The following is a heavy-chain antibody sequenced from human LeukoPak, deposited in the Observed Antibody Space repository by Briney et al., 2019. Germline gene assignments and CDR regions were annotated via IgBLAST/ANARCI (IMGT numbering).Heavy chain of an antibody. V-gene: IGHV3-9*01. Sequence: GGSLRLSCAASGFTFDDYAMHWVRQAPGKGLEWVSGISWNSGSIGYADSVKGRLTISRDNAKNSLYLQMNSLRAEDTALYYCAKDIRGTFMVLDHWGQGTLVTVSS. CDR2: ISWNSGSI. CDR1: GFTFDDYA. CDR3: AKDIRGTFMVLDH. D-gene: IGHD3-10*01. J-gene: IGHJ5*02.